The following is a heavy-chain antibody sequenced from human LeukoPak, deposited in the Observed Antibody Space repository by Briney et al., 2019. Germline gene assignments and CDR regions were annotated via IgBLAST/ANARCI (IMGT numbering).Heavy chain of an antibody. V-gene: IGHV3-30*02. Sequence: GGSLRLSCAASGFTFSSYGMHWVRQAPGKGLEWVAFIRYDGSNKYYADSVKGRFTISRDNSKNTLYLQMNSLRAEDTAVYYCAKDWEPEYSSSSVEPTDYWGQGTLVTVSS. CDR1: GFTFSSYG. CDR2: IRYDGSNK. D-gene: IGHD6-6*01. CDR3: AKDWEPEYSSSSVEPTDY. J-gene: IGHJ4*02.